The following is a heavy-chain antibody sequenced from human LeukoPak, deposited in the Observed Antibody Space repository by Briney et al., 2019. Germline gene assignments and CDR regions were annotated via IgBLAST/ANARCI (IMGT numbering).Heavy chain of an antibody. CDR3: ARVVGWLEGFDY. CDR2: IKQDGSEK. D-gene: IGHD6-19*01. CDR1: GFTFSSTS. J-gene: IGHJ4*02. Sequence: GGSLRLSCAASGFTFSSTSMSWVRQAPGKGLEWVANIKQDGSEKYYVDSVKGRFTISRDNAKNSLYLQMNSLRAEDTAVYYCARVVGWLEGFDYWGQGTLVTVSA. V-gene: IGHV3-7*01.